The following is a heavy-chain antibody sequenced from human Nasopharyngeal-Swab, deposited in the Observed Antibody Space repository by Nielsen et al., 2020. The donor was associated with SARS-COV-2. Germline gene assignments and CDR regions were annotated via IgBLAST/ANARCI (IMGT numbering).Heavy chain of an antibody. J-gene: IGHJ6*03. CDR1: GFTFSSYS. CDR3: ARAASGYSSSWYYYYYYMDV. Sequence: GGSLRLSCAASGFTFSSYSMNWVRQAPGKVLEWVSYISSSSSTIYYADSVKGRFTISRDNAKNSLYLQMNSLRAEDTAVYYCARAASGYSSSWYYYYYYMDVWGKGTTVTVSS. V-gene: IGHV3-48*01. D-gene: IGHD6-13*01. CDR2: ISSSSSTI.